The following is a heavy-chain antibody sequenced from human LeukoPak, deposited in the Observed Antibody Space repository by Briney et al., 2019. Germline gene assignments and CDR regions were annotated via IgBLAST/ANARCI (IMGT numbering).Heavy chain of an antibody. J-gene: IGHJ3*01. V-gene: IGHV4-38-2*01. CDR2: ICLTGNN. D-gene: IGHD3-16*01. Sequence: SETLSLTCAVSGFSINIGYSWGWIRPSPGKGLEWMGNICLTGNNYYHPCLLSRVTISRDTSKNQFSLRLSSVTAADTAVYYCARFDHVWETHGMDAFDLWGQGTMVTVSS. CDR1: GFSINIGYS. CDR3: ARFDHVWETHGMDAFDL.